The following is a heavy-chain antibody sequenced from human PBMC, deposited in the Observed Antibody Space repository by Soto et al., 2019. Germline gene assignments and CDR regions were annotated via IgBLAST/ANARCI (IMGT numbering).Heavy chain of an antibody. CDR2: IYYSGST. J-gene: IGHJ6*02. CDR1: GGSIGAFL. V-gene: IGHV4-59*08. Sequence: SQPMSFTCTVSGGSIGAFLWNWIRKNPGKGLEWVGSIYYSGSTYYNPSLKSRVTIPVDTSKNQFSLKLSSVTAADTAVYYCARGLGDILTDGMDVWGQGTTVTVSS. D-gene: IGHD3-9*01. CDR3: ARGLGDILTDGMDV.